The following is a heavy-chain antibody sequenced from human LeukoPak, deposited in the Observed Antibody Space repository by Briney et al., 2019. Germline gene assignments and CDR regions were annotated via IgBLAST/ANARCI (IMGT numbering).Heavy chain of an antibody. V-gene: IGHV3-23*01. Sequence: GGSLRLSCAASGFTFSSYAMSWVRQAPGKGLEWVSAISGSGGSTYYADSVKGRFTISRDNSKNTLYLQMNSLRAEDTAVYYCAKSTGPNYDILTGYSPWYSGVYFDYWGQGTLVTVSS. CDR1: GFTFSSYA. D-gene: IGHD3-9*01. CDR2: ISGSGGST. J-gene: IGHJ4*02. CDR3: AKSTGPNYDILTGYSPWYSGVYFDY.